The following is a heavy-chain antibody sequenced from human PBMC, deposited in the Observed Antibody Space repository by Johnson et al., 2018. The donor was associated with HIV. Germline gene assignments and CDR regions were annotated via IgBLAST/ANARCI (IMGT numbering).Heavy chain of an antibody. Sequence: VYLVESGGGLVQPGGSLRLSCAASGFTFSSYDMHWVRQATGKGLEWVSAIGTAGDTFYPDSVEGRFTISRENAKNSLYLQMNSLRIEDTAVYYCAKVRSSSWYDAFDIWGQGTMVTVSS. CDR1: GFTFSSYD. V-gene: IGHV3-13*01. J-gene: IGHJ3*02. D-gene: IGHD6-13*01. CDR2: IGTAGDT. CDR3: AKVRSSSWYDAFDI.